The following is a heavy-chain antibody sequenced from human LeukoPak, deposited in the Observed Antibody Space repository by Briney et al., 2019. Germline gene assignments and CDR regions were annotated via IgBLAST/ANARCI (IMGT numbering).Heavy chain of an antibody. CDR1: GYTFTSYA. CDR2: INAGNGNT. V-gene: IGHV1-3*01. J-gene: IGHJ4*02. D-gene: IGHD3-10*01. CDR3: ARGGTMVRGVCDY. Sequence: ASVKVSCKASGYTFTSYAMHWVRQAPGQRLEWMGWINAGNGNTKYSQKFQGRVTMTRNTSISTAYMELSSLRSEDTAVYYCARGGTMVRGVCDYWGQGTLVTVSS.